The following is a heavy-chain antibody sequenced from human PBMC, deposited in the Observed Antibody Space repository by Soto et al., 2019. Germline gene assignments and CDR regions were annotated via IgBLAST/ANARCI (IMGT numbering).Heavy chain of an antibody. J-gene: IGHJ4*02. Sequence: QVQLVQSGAEVKKPGSSVTVSCKASGGTFSSYTISWVRQAPGQGLEWMAGISPIFGPPIYAQKFQDRVTITADDATMTAYMEMNRLTSEDTAVYYCARVVVGSRLSRDYWGQGTLVTISS. V-gene: IGHV1-69*01. CDR1: GGTFSSYT. D-gene: IGHD1-26*01. CDR3: ARVVVGSRLSRDY. CDR2: ISPIFGPP.